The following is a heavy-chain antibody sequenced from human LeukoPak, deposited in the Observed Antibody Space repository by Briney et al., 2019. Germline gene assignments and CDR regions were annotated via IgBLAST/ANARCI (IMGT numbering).Heavy chain of an antibody. CDR2: ISGSGGST. V-gene: IGHV3-23*01. Sequence: GGSLRLSCAASGFTFSSYAMSWVRQAPGKGLEWVSAISGSGGSTYYADSVKGRFTISRDNSKNTLYLQMNSLRAEDTAVYYCARDRQLRFLEWPSEAWGQGTLVTVSS. J-gene: IGHJ5*02. CDR3: ARDRQLRFLEWPSEA. D-gene: IGHD3-3*01. CDR1: GFTFSSYA.